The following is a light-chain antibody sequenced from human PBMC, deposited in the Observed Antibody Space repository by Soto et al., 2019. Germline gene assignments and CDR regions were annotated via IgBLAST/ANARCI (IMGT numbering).Light chain of an antibody. CDR1: GSYIANYNF. J-gene: IGLJ1*01. CDR2: EVS. Sequence: QSALTQPASVSGSPGQSITISCTGTGSYIANYNFVSWYQHHPGKAPKLMIYEVSNRPSGVSDRFSGSKSGNTASLTISGLQAEDEADYYCSSYVTTNARVFGTGTKVTVL. CDR3: SSYVTTNARV. V-gene: IGLV2-14*01.